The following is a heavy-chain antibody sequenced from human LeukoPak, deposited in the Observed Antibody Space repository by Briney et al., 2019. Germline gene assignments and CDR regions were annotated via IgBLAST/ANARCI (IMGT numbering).Heavy chain of an antibody. V-gene: IGHV4-39*07. CDR3: ARHLGYCSSTSCYSWFDP. CDR2: IYYSGST. J-gene: IGHJ5*02. CDR1: GGSISSSSYY. Sequence: SETLSLTCTVSGGSISSSSYYWGWIRQPPGKGLEWIGSIYYSGSTYYNPSLKSRVTISVDTSKNQFSLKLSSVTAADTAMYYCARHLGYCSSTSCYSWFDPWGQGTLVTVSS. D-gene: IGHD2-2*02.